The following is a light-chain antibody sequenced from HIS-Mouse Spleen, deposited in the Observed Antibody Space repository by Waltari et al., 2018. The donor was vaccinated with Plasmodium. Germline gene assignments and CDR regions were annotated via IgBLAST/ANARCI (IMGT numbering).Light chain of an antibody. J-gene: IGKJ3*01. Sequence: EIVMPQSPAPLSVSPGERATLSCRASKSVSSNLAWYQQKPGQAPRLLIYGASTRATGIPARFSGSGSGTEFTLTISSLQSEDFAVYYCQQYNNWSFTFGPGTKVDIK. V-gene: IGKV3-15*01. CDR3: QQYNNWSFT. CDR1: KSVSSN. CDR2: GAS.